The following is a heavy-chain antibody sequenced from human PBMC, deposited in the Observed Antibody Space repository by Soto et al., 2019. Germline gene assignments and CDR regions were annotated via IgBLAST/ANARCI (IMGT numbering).Heavy chain of an antibody. CDR2: IIPFFGTA. Sequence: ASVKVSCKACGGTFSNYAIIWVRQAPGQGLEWMGGIIPFFGTANSAQKFQGRVTITADESTSTAYMELSSLRSEDTAVYYCARTGGVAAADYLYYFASGAQGTQVPVYS. J-gene: IGHJ4*02. D-gene: IGHD2-8*02. V-gene: IGHV1-69*13. CDR1: GGTFSNYA. CDR3: ARTGGVAAADYLYYFAS.